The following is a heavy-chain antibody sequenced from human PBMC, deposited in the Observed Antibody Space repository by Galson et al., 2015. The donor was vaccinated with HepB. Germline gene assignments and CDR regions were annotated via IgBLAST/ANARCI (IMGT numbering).Heavy chain of an antibody. V-gene: IGHV4-59*01. Sequence: SETLSLTCTVSGGSMSSCHWGWIRQPPGGGLEWIGFIDNGGTHYNPSLNSRGALSMDTSTNHFSLKLISATAADTGVYYCAGYFFGVGGRGYWGQGRLVTVSS. CDR2: IDNGGT. CDR3: AGYFFGVGGRGY. J-gene: IGHJ4*02. D-gene: IGHD4-23*01. CDR1: GGSMSSCH.